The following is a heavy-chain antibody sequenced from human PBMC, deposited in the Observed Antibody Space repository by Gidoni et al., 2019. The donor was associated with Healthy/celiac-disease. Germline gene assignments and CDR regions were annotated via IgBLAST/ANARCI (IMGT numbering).Heavy chain of an antibody. CDR3: AKEGAKFYYYYYGMDV. J-gene: IGHJ6*02. Sequence: ELQLVESGGGLVQPGRSLRLCCQASGFNFETYAMHWVRPAPGKGLEWFSGISWNSGSIGNADSVKGRFTISRDNAKNSLYLQMNSLRAEDTALYYCAKEGAKFYYYYYGMDVWGQGTTVTVSS. CDR2: ISWNSGSI. V-gene: IGHV3-9*01. D-gene: IGHD1-26*01. CDR1: GFNFETYA.